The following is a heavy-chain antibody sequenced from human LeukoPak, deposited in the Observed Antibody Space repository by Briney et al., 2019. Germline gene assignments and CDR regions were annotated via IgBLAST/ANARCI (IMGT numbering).Heavy chain of an antibody. CDR1: GGSFSGYY. V-gene: IGHV4-34*01. CDR3: ARSDYYYMDV. CDR2: INHSGST. J-gene: IGHJ6*03. Sequence: SETLSLTCAVYGGSFSGYYWSWIRQPPGKGLEWIGEINHSGSTNYNPSLKSRVTISVDTSKNQFSLKLSSVTAADTAVYYCARSDYYYMDVWGNGTTVTVSS.